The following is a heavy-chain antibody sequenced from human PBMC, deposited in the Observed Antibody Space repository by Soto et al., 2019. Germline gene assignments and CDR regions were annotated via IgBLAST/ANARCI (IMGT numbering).Heavy chain of an antibody. V-gene: IGHV3-33*01. J-gene: IGHJ4*02. CDR2: IWYDGSNK. D-gene: IGHD4-4*01. CDR3: ARDCGIPTVTYYFDY. CDR1: GFTFSSDG. Sequence: ESGGGVVQPGRSLRLSCAASGFTFSSDGMHWVRQAPGKGLEWVAVIWYDGSNKYYADSVKGRFTISRDNSKNTLYLQMNSLRAEDTAVYYCARDCGIPTVTYYFDYWGQGTLVTVSS.